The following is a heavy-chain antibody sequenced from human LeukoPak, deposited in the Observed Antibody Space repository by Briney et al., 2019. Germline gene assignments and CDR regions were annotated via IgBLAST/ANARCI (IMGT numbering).Heavy chain of an antibody. J-gene: IGHJ5*02. CDR3: ARAPGDEGFDFWTGYYGDWFDP. CDR2: IYYSGSN. Sequence: SETLSLTCTVSGGSISSYYWSWIRQPPGKGLEWIGYIYYSGSNNYYPSLTSRFTISVATSNNPFSLKLTSVTAAHTAVYYCARAPGDEGFDFWTGYYGDWFDPWGQGTLVTVSS. V-gene: IGHV4-59*01. D-gene: IGHD3/OR15-3a*01. CDR1: GGSISSYY.